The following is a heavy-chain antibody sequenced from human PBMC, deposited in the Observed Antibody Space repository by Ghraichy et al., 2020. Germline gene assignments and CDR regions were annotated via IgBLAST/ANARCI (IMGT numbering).Heavy chain of an antibody. J-gene: IGHJ3*02. D-gene: IGHD3-16*02. CDR2: SKEDGSEK. Sequence: GGSLRLSCAASGFTFSRYWMSWVRQAPGKGPEWVANSKEDGSEKYYVDSVKGRFTISRDNAKNSLYLQMNSLRAEDTAVYYCARDNRITDEAFDIWGQGTMVTVSS. CDR1: GFTFSRYW. V-gene: IGHV3-7*03. CDR3: ARDNRITDEAFDI.